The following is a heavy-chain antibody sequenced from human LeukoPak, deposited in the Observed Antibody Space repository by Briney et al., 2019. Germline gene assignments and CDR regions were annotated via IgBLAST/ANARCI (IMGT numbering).Heavy chain of an antibody. V-gene: IGHV3-74*01. J-gene: IGHJ4*02. CDR3: ASFWVRGSSAPGLGY. CDR2: ISDDGKST. CDR1: GFTFSIYW. D-gene: IGHD3-10*01. Sequence: GGSLRLSCAASGFTFSIYWMHWVRQAPGKGLVWVSRISDDGKSTVYADSVKGRFTISRDNAKNTLYLQMNSLRAEDTAVYYCASFWVRGSSAPGLGYWGQGTLVTVSS.